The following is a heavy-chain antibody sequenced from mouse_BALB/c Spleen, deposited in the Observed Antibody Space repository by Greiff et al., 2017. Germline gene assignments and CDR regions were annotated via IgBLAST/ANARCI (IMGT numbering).Heavy chain of an antibody. CDR1: GFTFSSYA. D-gene: IGHD1-1*01. CDR2: ISSGGST. J-gene: IGHJ3*01. V-gene: IGHV5-6-5*01. CDR3: ARGITPFAY. Sequence: EVQGVESGGGLVKPGGSLKLSCAASGFTFSSYAMSWVRQTPEKRLEWVASISSGGSTYYPDSVKGRFTISRDNARNILYLQMSSLRSEDTAMYYCARGITPFAYWGQGTLVTVSA.